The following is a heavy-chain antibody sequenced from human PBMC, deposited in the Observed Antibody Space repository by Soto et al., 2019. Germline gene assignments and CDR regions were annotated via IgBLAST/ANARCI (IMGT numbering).Heavy chain of an antibody. Sequence: QVQLVQSGAEVKKPGASVKVSCKASGYTFTSYAMYWVRQAPGQRLEWMGWINAGNGNTKYSQKFQGRVTITRDTSASTAYMELSSLRSEDTAVYYCARDRLVRGVNWFDPWGQGTLVTVSS. V-gene: IGHV1-3*01. CDR1: GYTFTSYA. D-gene: IGHD3-10*01. CDR2: INAGNGNT. J-gene: IGHJ5*02. CDR3: ARDRLVRGVNWFDP.